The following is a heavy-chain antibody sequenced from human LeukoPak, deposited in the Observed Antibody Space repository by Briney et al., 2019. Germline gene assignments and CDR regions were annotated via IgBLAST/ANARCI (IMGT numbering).Heavy chain of an antibody. CDR1: GYTLTELS. V-gene: IGHV1-24*01. CDR3: ATDSDYYYGMDV. J-gene: IGHJ6*02. Sequence: ASVKVSCKVSGYTLTELSMHWVRQAPGKGLEWMGGFDPEDGETIYAQKFQGRVTMTEDTSTDTAYMELSSLRSEDTAVYYRATDSDYYYGMDVWGQGTTVTVSS. CDR2: FDPEDGET.